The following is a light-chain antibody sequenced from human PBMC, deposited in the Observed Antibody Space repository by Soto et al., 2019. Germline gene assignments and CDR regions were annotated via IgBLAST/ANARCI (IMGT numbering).Light chain of an antibody. CDR3: HQYFSTPWT. CDR1: QSVLHSSNDKNF. J-gene: IGKJ1*01. V-gene: IGKV4-1*01. CDR2: WAS. Sequence: DIALTQSPDSLAVSLGERATINCKSSQSVLHSSNDKNFLTWYQQKPGQPPKLLIYWASTRESGVPDRFSGSGSGTDFTLTISSLQAEDVAVYYCHQYFSTPWTFGQGTKVEIK.